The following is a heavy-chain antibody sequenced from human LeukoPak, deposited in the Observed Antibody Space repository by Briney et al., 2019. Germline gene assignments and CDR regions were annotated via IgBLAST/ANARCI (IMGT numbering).Heavy chain of an antibody. Sequence: ASVKVSCKASGYTFTGYYMHWVRQAPGQGLEWMGWINPNSGGTNYAQKFQGRVTMTRDTSTSTVYMELSSLRSEDTAVYYCARVGGSYYYDSSGYYYRYWGQGTLVTVSS. D-gene: IGHD3-22*01. J-gene: IGHJ4*02. CDR3: ARVGGSYYYDSSGYYYRY. CDR1: GYTFTGYY. V-gene: IGHV1-2*02. CDR2: INPNSGGT.